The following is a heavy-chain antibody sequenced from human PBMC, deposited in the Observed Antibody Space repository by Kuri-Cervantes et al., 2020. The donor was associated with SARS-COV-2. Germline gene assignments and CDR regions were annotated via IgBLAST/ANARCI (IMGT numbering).Heavy chain of an antibody. Sequence: SVKVSCKASGGTFSSYAISWVRQAPGQGLEWMGGIIPIFGTANYAQKFQGRVTITTDESTSTAYMELSSLRSEDTAVYYCARVGYDFWSGYDFDYWGQGTLVTVSS. CDR3: ARVGYDFWSGYDFDY. D-gene: IGHD3-3*01. CDR1: GGTFSSYA. V-gene: IGHV1-69*05. CDR2: IIPIFGTA. J-gene: IGHJ4*02.